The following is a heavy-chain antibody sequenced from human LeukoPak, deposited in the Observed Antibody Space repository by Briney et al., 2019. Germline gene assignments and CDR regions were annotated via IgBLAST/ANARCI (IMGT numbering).Heavy chain of an antibody. D-gene: IGHD3-22*01. CDR2: IYSGGST. CDR1: GFTVSSNY. V-gene: IGHV3-66*02. Sequence: PGGSLRPSCAASGFTVSSNYMSWVRQAPGQGLEWVSVIYSGGSTYSADSVKGRFTISRDNSKNTLYLQMNSLRAEDTAVYYCARDYYDSSGAGSLWGQGTLVTVSS. CDR3: ARDYYDSSGAGSL. J-gene: IGHJ4*02.